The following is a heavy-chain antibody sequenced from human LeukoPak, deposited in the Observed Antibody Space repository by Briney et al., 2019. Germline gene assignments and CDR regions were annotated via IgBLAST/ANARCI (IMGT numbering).Heavy chain of an antibody. CDR2: IKEDGSEK. J-gene: IGHJ5*02. D-gene: IGHD5-12*01. CDR1: GFTFGNFW. Sequence: PGGSLRLSCVASGFTFGNFWMSWVRQAPGKGPEWVANIKEDGSEKYYVDSVRGRFTISRDNAKNSLYLQMNSLRAEDTGVYFWRPGHYDSYAWDQGTLVTVSS. V-gene: IGHV3-7*01. CDR3: RPGHYDSYA.